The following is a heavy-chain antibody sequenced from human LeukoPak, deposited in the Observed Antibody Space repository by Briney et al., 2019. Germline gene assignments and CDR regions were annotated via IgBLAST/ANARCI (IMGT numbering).Heavy chain of an antibody. D-gene: IGHD3-10*01. CDR1: GGTLSRYA. V-gene: IGHV1-69*01. CDR2: IIPIFGTT. CDR3: ARIVGIASRGYFDH. Sequence: ASVKVSCKASGGTLSRYAISWVRQAPGQGPEWMGGIIPIFGTTNYAQKFQGRVTITADESTSTAYMGLSSLRSEDTAVYYCARIVGIASRGYFDHWGQGTLVTVSS. J-gene: IGHJ4*02.